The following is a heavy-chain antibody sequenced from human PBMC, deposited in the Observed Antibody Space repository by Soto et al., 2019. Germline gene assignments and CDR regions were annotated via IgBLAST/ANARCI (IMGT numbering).Heavy chain of an antibody. Sequence: GGSLRLSCAASGFTFSSYSMNWVRQAPGKGLEWVSSISSSSSYIYYADSVKGRFTISRDNAKNSLYLQMNSLRAEDTAVYYCARDFGVVNWFDPWGQGTLVTVSS. CDR2: ISSSSSYI. J-gene: IGHJ5*02. V-gene: IGHV3-21*01. CDR3: ARDFGVVNWFDP. D-gene: IGHD3-3*01. CDR1: GFTFSSYS.